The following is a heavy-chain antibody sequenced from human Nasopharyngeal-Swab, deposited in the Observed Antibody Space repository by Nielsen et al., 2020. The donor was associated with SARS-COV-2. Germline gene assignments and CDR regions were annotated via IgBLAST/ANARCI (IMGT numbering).Heavy chain of an antibody. CDR1: VYTLSPYA. J-gene: IGHJ4*02. Sequence: ASVNVSCKASVYTLSPYAMYWVRQAPGQRPDFMGWINAGRGNTYYSQKLQGRVRISRDTSPNTVYMELSRLRSADTAVYYCARVPAVAASRIDYWGQGTLVTVSS. V-gene: IGHV1-3*01. D-gene: IGHD6-19*01. CDR3: ARVPAVAASRIDY. CDR2: INAGRGNT.